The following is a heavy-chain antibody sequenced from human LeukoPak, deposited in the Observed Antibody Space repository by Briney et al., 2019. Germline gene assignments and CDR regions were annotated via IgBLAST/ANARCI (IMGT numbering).Heavy chain of an antibody. CDR2: IYSGGST. CDR1: GFTVTSNY. V-gene: IGHV3-53*01. CDR3: TLPYSSSWYVFY. J-gene: IGHJ4*02. Sequence: PGGSLRLSCAASGFTVTSNYMSWVRQAPGKWLEWISVIYSGGSTYYADSVKGRFTISRDNSKNTLYLQMNSLRAEDTAVYYCTLPYSSSWYVFYWGQGTLVTVSS. D-gene: IGHD6-13*01.